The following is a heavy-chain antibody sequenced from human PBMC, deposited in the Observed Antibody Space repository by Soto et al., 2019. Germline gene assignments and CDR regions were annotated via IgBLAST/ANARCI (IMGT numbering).Heavy chain of an antibody. CDR3: AAFPPFGRTRYFVYDY. J-gene: IGHJ4*02. CDR2: IVVGSGNT. Sequence: GASVKVSCKASGFTFTSSAVQWVRQARGQRLEWIGWIVVGSGNTNYAQKFQERVTITRDMSTSTAYMELSSLRSEDTAVYYCAAFPPFGRTRYFVYDYWGQGALVTVSS. CDR1: GFTFTSSA. V-gene: IGHV1-58*01. D-gene: IGHD3-9*01.